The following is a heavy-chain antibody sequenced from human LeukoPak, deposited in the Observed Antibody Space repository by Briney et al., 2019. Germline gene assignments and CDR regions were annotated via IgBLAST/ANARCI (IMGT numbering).Heavy chain of an antibody. J-gene: IGHJ4*02. D-gene: IGHD2-15*01. CDR3: ATGRYCSGGSCRRNYFDY. V-gene: IGHV5-51*01. CDR1: GYSFTSYW. CDR2: IYPGDSDT. Sequence: GESLKISCKGSGYSFTSYWIGWVRQMPGKGLEWMGIIYPGDSDTRYSPSFQGQVTISADKSISTAYLQWSSLKASDTVMYYCATGRYCSGGSCRRNYFDYWGQGTLVTVSS.